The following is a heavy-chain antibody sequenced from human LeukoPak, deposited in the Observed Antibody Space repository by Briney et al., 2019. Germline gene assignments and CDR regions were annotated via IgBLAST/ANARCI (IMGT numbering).Heavy chain of an antibody. J-gene: IGHJ3*02. CDR2: IYYSGST. V-gene: IGHV4-39*01. Sequence: SETLSLTCTVSGGSISSSSYYWGWIRQPPGKGLEWIGSIYYSGSTYYNPSLKSRVTISVDTSKNQFSLKLSSVTAADTAVYYCARRGYYDSSGFYDDAFDIWGQGTMVTVSS. CDR3: ARRGYYDSSGFYDDAFDI. CDR1: GGSISSSSYY. D-gene: IGHD3-22*01.